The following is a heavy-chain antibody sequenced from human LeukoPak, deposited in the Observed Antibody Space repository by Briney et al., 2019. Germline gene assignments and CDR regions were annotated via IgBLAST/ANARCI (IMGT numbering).Heavy chain of an antibody. D-gene: IGHD1-14*01. CDR1: GFAFSSYW. Sequence: GGSLRLSRVGSGFAFSSYWMTWVRQAPGKGLEWVANIKDDGSEKYSVDSVKGRFTISRDNAKNLLYLQMSSLRAEDTAVYYCARARIDYWGQGTLVTVSS. J-gene: IGHJ4*02. V-gene: IGHV3-7*04. CDR3: ARARIDY. CDR2: IKDDGSEK.